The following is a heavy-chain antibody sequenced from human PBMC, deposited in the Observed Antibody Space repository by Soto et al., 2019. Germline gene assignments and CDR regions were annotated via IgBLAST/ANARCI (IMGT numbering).Heavy chain of an antibody. CDR2: IYYSGST. Sequence: SETLSLPCTVSGGSISSGGYYWSWIRQHPGKGLEWIGYIYYSGSTYYNPSLKSRVTISVDTSKNQFSLKLSSVTAADTAVYYCARGAEVPTNFDYWGQGTLVTVSS. D-gene: IGHD3-10*01. CDR3: ARGAEVPTNFDY. V-gene: IGHV4-31*03. CDR1: GGSISSGGYY. J-gene: IGHJ4*02.